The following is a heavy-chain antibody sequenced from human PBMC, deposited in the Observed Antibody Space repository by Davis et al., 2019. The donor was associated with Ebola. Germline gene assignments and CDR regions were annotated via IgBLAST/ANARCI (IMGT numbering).Heavy chain of an antibody. CDR1: AFTFSSYG. J-gene: IGHJ4*02. Sequence: AGSLKLSCAASAFTFSSYGMHRVRQAPGKGLEWVAVIRYDGSNKYYADSVKGRFTISRDNSKNTLYLQMNSLRAEDTAVYYCARDYCGGDCYLFDYWGQGTLVTVSS. V-gene: IGHV3-33*01. CDR2: IRYDGSNK. CDR3: ARDYCGGDCYLFDY. D-gene: IGHD2-21*02.